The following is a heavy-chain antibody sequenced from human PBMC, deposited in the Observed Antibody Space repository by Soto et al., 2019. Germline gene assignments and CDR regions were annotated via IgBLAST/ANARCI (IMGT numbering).Heavy chain of an antibody. Sequence: QVQLVQSGAEVKKPGASVTVSCKASGYTFTNYGINWVRQAPGQGLEWMGWISAYSGHTNYAQKLQDKVTMTTDPSTSTAYMERRSLRSDDTAVYYCARRPHLADNVELDYWGQGTLVTVSS. CDR2: ISAYSGHT. J-gene: IGHJ4*02. CDR1: GYTFTNYG. D-gene: IGHD6-19*01. V-gene: IGHV1-18*01. CDR3: ARRPHLADNVELDY.